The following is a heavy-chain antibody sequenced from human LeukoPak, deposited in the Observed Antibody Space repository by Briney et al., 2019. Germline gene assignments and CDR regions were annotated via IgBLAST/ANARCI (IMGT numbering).Heavy chain of an antibody. Sequence: GGSLRLSCAASGFTFSNYAMSWVRQAPGKGLEWVSDISGSGGSTDYADSVKGRFTISRDNSKSTLYLQINILRAEDTAVYYCAKSQSQTSSSLSFDHWGRGTLLSVST. CDR1: GFTFSNYA. V-gene: IGHV3-23*01. D-gene: IGHD6-13*01. CDR3: AKSQSQTSSSLSFDH. J-gene: IGHJ4*02. CDR2: ISGSGGST.